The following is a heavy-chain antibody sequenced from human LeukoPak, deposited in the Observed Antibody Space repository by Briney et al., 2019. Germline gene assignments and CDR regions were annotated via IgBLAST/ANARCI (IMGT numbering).Heavy chain of an antibody. V-gene: IGHV3-30-3*01. Sequence: GGSLRLSCAASGFTFSSYAMYWVRQAPGKGLEWVAVISYDGSNKYYADSVKGRFTISRDNSKNTLYLQMNSLRAEDTAVYYCARDPPIAVAGRPMYYFDYWGQGTLVTVSS. CDR1: GFTFSSYA. CDR3: ARDPPIAVAGRPMYYFDY. D-gene: IGHD6-19*01. J-gene: IGHJ4*02. CDR2: ISYDGSNK.